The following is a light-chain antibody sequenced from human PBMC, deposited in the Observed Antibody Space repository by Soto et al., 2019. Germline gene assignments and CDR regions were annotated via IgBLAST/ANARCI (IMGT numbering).Light chain of an antibody. CDR1: QSVSSN. V-gene: IGKV3-15*01. J-gene: IGKJ1*01. CDR2: GAS. Sequence: EIVLTQSPATLALSPGARATLSCRASQSVSSNLAWYQQKPGQAPRFLIYGASTRATGIPARFSGSGAGTEFTLTISSLQSEDFAVYYCQQYNNWPPWTFGQGTKGDI. CDR3: QQYNNWPPWT.